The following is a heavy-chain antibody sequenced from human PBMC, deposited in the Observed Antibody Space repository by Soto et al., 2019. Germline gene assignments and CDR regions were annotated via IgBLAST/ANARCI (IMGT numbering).Heavy chain of an antibody. D-gene: IGHD6-13*01. CDR2: IRQDGSEK. CDR1: EFSLSSYW. V-gene: IGHV3-7*01. CDR3: ARFRSFPLYYTDV. Sequence: GGSLRLSCATSEFSLSSYWVGWVRQALGKGLEWVANIRQDGSEKYYVDSVKGRFTVSRDNTKNSVYLQMNSLRAEDTAVYYCARFRSFPLYYTDVWGKGTTVTVSS. J-gene: IGHJ6*03.